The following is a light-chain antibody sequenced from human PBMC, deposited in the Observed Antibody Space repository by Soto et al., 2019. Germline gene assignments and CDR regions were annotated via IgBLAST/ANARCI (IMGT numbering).Light chain of an antibody. V-gene: IGLV2-8*01. Sequence: QSALTQPPSASGSPGQSVTISCSGTSSDTGDYNYVSWYQQHPGKAPKLMIYEVSKRPSGVPDRFSGSKSGNTASLTVSGLQADDEADYYCSSYAGSDNYVFGTGTKVTV. CDR2: EVS. J-gene: IGLJ1*01. CDR1: SSDTGDYNY. CDR3: SSYAGSDNYV.